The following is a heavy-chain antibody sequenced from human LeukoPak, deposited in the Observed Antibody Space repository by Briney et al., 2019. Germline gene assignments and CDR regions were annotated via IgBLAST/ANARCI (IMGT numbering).Heavy chain of an antibody. V-gene: IGHV4-38-2*02. J-gene: IGHJ5*02. D-gene: IGHD2-2*01. Sequence: PSETLSLTCTVSGYSISSGYYWGWIRQPPGEGLEWIGSIYHSGSTYYNPSLKSRVTISVDTSKNQFSLKLSSVTAADTAVYYCARVRYCSSTSCPWGQGTLVTVSS. CDR2: IYHSGST. CDR1: GYSISSGYY. CDR3: ARVRYCSSTSCP.